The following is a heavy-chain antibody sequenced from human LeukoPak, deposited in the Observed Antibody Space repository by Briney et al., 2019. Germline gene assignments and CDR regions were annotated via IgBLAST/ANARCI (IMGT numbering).Heavy chain of an antibody. D-gene: IGHD2-15*01. CDR1: GGSFSGYY. V-gene: IGHV3-21*04. CDR2: ISSSSSYI. J-gene: IGHJ6*03. CDR3: AKDPRYCSGGSCYIYFYYYMDV. Sequence: PSETLSLTCAVYGGSFSGYYWSWIRQPPGKGLEWASSISSSSSYIYYADSVKGRFTISRDNAKNSLYLQMNSLRAEDTAVYYCAKDPRYCSGGSCYIYFYYYMDVWGKGTTVTVSS.